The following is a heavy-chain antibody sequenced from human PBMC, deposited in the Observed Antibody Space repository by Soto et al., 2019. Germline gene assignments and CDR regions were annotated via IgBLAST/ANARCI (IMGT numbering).Heavy chain of an antibody. J-gene: IGHJ4*02. V-gene: IGHV3-33*01. CDR2: IWYDGSNK. Sequence: QVQLVESGGGVVQPGRSLRLSCAASGFTFSSYGMHWVRQAPGKGLEWVAVIWYDGSNKYYADSVKGRFTISRDNSKNTLYLQMNSLRAEDTAVYYCARVVAVAGTPDYWGQGNLVTVSS. CDR3: ARVVAVAGTPDY. D-gene: IGHD6-19*01. CDR1: GFTFSSYG.